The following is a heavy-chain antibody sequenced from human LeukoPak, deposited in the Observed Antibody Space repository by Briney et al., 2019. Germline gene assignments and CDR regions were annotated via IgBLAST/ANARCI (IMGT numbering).Heavy chain of an antibody. CDR3: AKGVGYGGMDV. CDR1: GFTFSGYG. CDR2: ISYDGHNE. J-gene: IGHJ6*02. V-gene: IGHV3-30*18. Sequence: GRSLRLSCAASGFTFSGYGMHWVRQAPGKGLEWVAVISYDGHNEYYADSVKGRFTISRDNSKNTVYVQMNSLRAEDTAAYYCAKGVGYGGMDVWGQGTTVTVSS. D-gene: IGHD2-8*01.